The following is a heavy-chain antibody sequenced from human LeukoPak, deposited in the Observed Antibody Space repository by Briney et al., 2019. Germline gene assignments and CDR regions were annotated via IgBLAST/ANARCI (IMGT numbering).Heavy chain of an antibody. CDR3: AKDHKYNWNYSDY. Sequence: GGSLRLSCAASGFTFSSYAMSWVRQAPGKGLERVSAISGSGGSTYYADSVKGRFTISRDNSKNTLYLQMNSLRAEDTAVYYCAKDHKYNWNYSDYWGQGTLVTVSS. CDR2: ISGSGGST. D-gene: IGHD1-20*01. J-gene: IGHJ4*02. CDR1: GFTFSSYA. V-gene: IGHV3-23*01.